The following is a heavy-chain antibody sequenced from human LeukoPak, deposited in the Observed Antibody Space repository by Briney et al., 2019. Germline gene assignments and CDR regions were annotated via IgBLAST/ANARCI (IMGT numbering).Heavy chain of an antibody. CDR2: IYHSGST. Sequence: SETLSLTCTVSGYSISSGYYWGWIRQPPGKGLEWIGSIYHSGSTYYNPSLKSRVTISVDTSKNRFSLKLSSVTAADTAVYYCARGWLGSGLDYWGQGTLVTVSS. CDR3: ARGWLGSGLDY. D-gene: IGHD6-19*01. V-gene: IGHV4-38-2*02. J-gene: IGHJ4*02. CDR1: GYSISSGYY.